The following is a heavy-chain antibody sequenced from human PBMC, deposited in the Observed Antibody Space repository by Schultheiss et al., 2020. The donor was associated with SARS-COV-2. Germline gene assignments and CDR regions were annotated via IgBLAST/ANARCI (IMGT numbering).Heavy chain of an antibody. CDR2: ISYDGRDN. V-gene: IGHV3-30*04. CDR3: AREGVNYYGSGSYYRSYAFDI. D-gene: IGHD3-10*01. Sequence: GESLKISCAASGFTFSSYAMHWVRQAPGKGLEWVAVISYDGRDNYYADSAKGRFTISRDNSKNTLYLQMNSLRAEDTAVYYCAREGVNYYGSGSYYRSYAFDIWGQGTMVTVSS. J-gene: IGHJ3*02. CDR1: GFTFSSYA.